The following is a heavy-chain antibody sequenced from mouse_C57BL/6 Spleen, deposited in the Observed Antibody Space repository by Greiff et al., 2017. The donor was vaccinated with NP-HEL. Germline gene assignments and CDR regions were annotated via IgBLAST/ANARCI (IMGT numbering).Heavy chain of an antibody. CDR3: ARARDYYGNYGGYFDV. J-gene: IGHJ1*03. CDR1: GYAFSSSW. V-gene: IGHV1-82*01. CDR2: IYPGDGDT. D-gene: IGHD2-1*01. Sequence: QVQLKQSGPELVKPGASVKISCKASGYAFSSSWMNWVKQRPGKGLEWIGRIYPGDGDTNYNGKFKGKATLTADKSSSTAYMQLSSLTSEDSAVYYCARARDYYGNYGGYFDVWGTGTTVTVSS.